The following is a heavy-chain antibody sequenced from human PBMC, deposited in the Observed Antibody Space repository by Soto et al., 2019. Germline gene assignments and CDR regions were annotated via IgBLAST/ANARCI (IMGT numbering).Heavy chain of an antibody. D-gene: IGHD6-19*01. J-gene: IGHJ4*02. V-gene: IGHV3-23*01. CDR2: ISGSGGST. Sequence: PGGSLRLSCAASGFTFSSYGMSWVRQAPGKGLEWVSAISGSGGSTYNADSVKGRFTISRDNSKNTLYLQMNSLRAEDTAVYYCAKNEGYSSGWYFDWGQGTLVTVSS. CDR1: GFTFSSYG. CDR3: AKNEGYSSGWYFD.